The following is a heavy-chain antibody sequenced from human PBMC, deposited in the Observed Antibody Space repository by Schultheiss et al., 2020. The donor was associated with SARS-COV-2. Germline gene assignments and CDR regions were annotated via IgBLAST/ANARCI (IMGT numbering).Heavy chain of an antibody. J-gene: IGHJ3*02. CDR3: AREGELRGAFDI. Sequence: ASVKVSCKASGYTFTSYGISWVRQAPGQGLEWMGWISAYNGNTNYAQKLQCRVTMTRDTSTSTAYMELRSLRSDDTAVYYCAREGELRGAFDIWGQGTMVTVSS. CDR2: ISAYNGNT. D-gene: IGHD1-26*01. V-gene: IGHV1-18*04. CDR1: GYTFTSYG.